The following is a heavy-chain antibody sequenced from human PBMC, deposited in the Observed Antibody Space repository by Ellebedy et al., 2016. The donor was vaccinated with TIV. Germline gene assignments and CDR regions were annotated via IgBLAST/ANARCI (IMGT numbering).Heavy chain of an antibody. J-gene: IGHJ4*02. CDR2: MNPNSGNT. D-gene: IGHD2-15*01. CDR1: GYTFTSYD. CDR3: ARGRRVVAATQDVDY. V-gene: IGHV1-8*01. Sequence: AASVKVSCKASGYTFTSYDINWVRQATGQGLEWMGWMNPNSGNTGYAQKFQGRVTMTRSTSISTAYMELSSLRSEDTAVYYCARGRRVVAATQDVDYWGQGTLVTVSS.